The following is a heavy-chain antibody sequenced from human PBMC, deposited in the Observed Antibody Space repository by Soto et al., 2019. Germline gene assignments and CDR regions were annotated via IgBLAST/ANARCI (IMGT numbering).Heavy chain of an antibody. D-gene: IGHD6-19*01. Sequence: EVHLVESGGGLVQSGGSLRLSCAASGFTFSSYSMNWVRQAPGKGLEWVSYINTTSSPIYYADSVRGRFTISRDDAKNSLYLQLNSLRDEDTAVYYCARDVFPGIAVAGTWFDPWGQGTLVTVSS. CDR2: INTTSSPI. V-gene: IGHV3-48*02. CDR1: GFTFSSYS. J-gene: IGHJ5*02. CDR3: ARDVFPGIAVAGTWFDP.